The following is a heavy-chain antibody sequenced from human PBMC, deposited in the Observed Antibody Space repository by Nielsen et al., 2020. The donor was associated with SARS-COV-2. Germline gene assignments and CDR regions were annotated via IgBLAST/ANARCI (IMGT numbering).Heavy chain of an antibody. CDR1: GFTFSSYG. CDR2: ISSSGSTI. V-gene: IGHV3-48*04. D-gene: IGHD6-13*01. J-gene: IGHJ5*02. CDR3: AREVKSSSWETDRNWFDP. Sequence: GESLKISCAASGFTFSSYGMHWVRQAPGKGLEWVSYISSSGSTIYYADSVKGRFTISRDNAKNSLYLQMNSLRAEDTAVYYCAREVKSSSWETDRNWFDPWGQGTLVTVSS.